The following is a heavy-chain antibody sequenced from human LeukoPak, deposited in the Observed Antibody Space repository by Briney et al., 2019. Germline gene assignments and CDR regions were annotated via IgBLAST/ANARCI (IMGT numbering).Heavy chain of an antibody. V-gene: IGHV4-59*08. CDR3: ARGGLGYCSGGSCLDAFDI. CDR2: IYYSGST. CDR1: GGSISSYY. D-gene: IGHD2-15*01. Sequence: SETLSLTCTVSGGSISSYYWSWIRQPPGKGLEWIGYIYYSGSTNYNPSLKSRVTISVDTSKNQFSLKLSSVTAADTAVYYCARGGLGYCSGGSCLDAFDIWGQGTMATVSS. J-gene: IGHJ3*02.